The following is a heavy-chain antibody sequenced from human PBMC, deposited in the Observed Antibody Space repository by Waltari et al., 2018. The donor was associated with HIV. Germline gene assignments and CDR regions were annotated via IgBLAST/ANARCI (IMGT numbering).Heavy chain of an antibody. Sequence: QVQLVQSGSEVKKPGASVKVSCKASGYTFTGYYLHWVRPAPGQGLEWMGWINPNSGGTNYAQKFQGRVTMTRDTSISTAYMELSRLRSDDTAVYYCARAADTAMDAAYFDYWGQGTLVTVSS. CDR3: ARAADTAMDAAYFDY. D-gene: IGHD5-18*01. J-gene: IGHJ4*02. CDR1: GYTFTGYY. V-gene: IGHV1-2*02. CDR2: INPNSGGT.